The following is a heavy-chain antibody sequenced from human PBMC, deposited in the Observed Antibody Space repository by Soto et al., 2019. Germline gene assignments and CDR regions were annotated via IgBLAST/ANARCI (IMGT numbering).Heavy chain of an antibody. CDR1: GFSLSTSGMC. CDR2: IDWDDDK. J-gene: IGHJ5*02. D-gene: IGHD6-6*01. CDR3: ARMKHQYIAPAHNWFDP. Sequence: SGPTLVNPTQTLTLTCTFSGFSLSTSGMCVSWIRQPPGKALEWLARIDWDDDKYYSTSLKTRLTISKDTSKNQVVLTMTNMDPVDTATYYCARMKHQYIAPAHNWFDPWGQGTLVTVAS. V-gene: IGHV2-70*11.